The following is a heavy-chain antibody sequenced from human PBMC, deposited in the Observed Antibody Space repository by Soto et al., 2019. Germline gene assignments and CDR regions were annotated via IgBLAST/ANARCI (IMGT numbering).Heavy chain of an antibody. CDR3: ARESFDSSANRRDYYFDY. J-gene: IGHJ4*02. Sequence: EVQLVESGGGLVQPGGSLRLSCAASGFTFSTYSMNCVRQAPGKGLEWVSYISSSGSTFYYADSVKGRFTISRDNAMKSLSLQMNSLRAEDTAVYYCARESFDSSANRRDYYFDYWGQGTLVIVSS. D-gene: IGHD3-22*01. CDR2: ISSSGSTF. V-gene: IGHV3-48*01. CDR1: GFTFSTYS.